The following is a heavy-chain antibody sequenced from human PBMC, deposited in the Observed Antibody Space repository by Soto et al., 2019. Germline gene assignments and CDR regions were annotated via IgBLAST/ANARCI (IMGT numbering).Heavy chain of an antibody. V-gene: IGHV3-23*01. Sequence: DVQLLESGGGLVPPGGSLRLSCAASGFIFSTYAMSWVRQAPGKGLEWVSGVTCSGISTYYADSVKGRFTISRDNSKNTLYLQMNSLRAEDTAVYYCGKVGYCSSPSCQNYFYRDVWGKGTTVTVSS. CDR2: VTCSGIST. CDR1: GFIFSTYA. D-gene: IGHD2-2*01. J-gene: IGHJ6*03. CDR3: GKVGYCSSPSCQNYFYRDV.